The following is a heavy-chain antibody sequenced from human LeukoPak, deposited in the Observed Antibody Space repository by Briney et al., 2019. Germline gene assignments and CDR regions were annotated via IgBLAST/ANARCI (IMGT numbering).Heavy chain of an antibody. CDR1: GFTFSDYS. CDR2: IIGSGTYT. J-gene: IGHJ6*02. Sequence: GGSLRLSCAASGFTFSDYSMMWVRLAPGKGLEWVAGIIGSGTYTHYADSVKGRFTISRDNAKNSLYLQMSNLRAEDTAVYFCARGGGLDVWGQGATVTVSS. D-gene: IGHD3-16*01. V-gene: IGHV3-21*04. CDR3: ARGGGLDV.